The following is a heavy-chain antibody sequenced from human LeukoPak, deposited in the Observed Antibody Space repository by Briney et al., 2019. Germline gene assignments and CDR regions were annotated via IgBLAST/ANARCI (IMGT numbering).Heavy chain of an antibody. V-gene: IGHV3-30*03. D-gene: IGHD6-13*01. CDR1: GFTFSSYG. CDR3: ARIGYSISWSGDY. CDR2: ISSDGNNK. Sequence: GGSLRLSCAASGFTFSSYGMHWVRQAPGKGLEWVALISSDGNNKYYADSVKGRFSISRDNSKNTLYLQMNSLRAEDTAVYYCARIGYSISWSGDYWGQGSLVSVSS. J-gene: IGHJ4*02.